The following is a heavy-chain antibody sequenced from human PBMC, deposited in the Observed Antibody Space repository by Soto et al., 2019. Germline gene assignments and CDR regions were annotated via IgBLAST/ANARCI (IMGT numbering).Heavy chain of an antibody. J-gene: IGHJ4*02. CDR3: ARDIGSYAYGEGY. D-gene: IGHD3-10*01. V-gene: IGHV4-4*07. Sequence: SETLSLTCTVSGGSISPYYWSWIRQPAGKGLEWIGRIYASGSTNYNPSLKGRVTMSVATSKNQFSLKLSSVTAADTAVYYCARDIGSYAYGEGYWGQGIQVTVSS. CDR1: GGSISPYY. CDR2: IYASGST.